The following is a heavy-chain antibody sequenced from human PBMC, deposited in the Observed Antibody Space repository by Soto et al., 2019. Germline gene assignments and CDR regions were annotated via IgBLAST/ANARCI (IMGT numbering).Heavy chain of an antibody. CDR3: AKEDSGFSGYMDV. CDR2: ITWHSDGM. D-gene: IGHD3-10*01. Sequence: EVQLVESGGGLVQPGRSLRLSCIASGFNFNDHGMHWVRQAPGKGLEWVSGITWHSDGMGYAASVKGRFTISRDNAKNSLYLQMNSLRVEDTALYYCAKEDSGFSGYMDVWGKGTTVTVSS. CDR1: GFNFNDHG. V-gene: IGHV3-9*01. J-gene: IGHJ6*03.